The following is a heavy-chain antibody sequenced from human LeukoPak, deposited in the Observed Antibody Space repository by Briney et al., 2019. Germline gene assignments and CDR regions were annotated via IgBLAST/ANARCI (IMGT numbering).Heavy chain of an antibody. CDR3: ATRAGYCSGGSCPANWFDP. D-gene: IGHD2-15*01. V-gene: IGHV5-51*01. CDR1: GYRFTSYW. J-gene: IGHJ5*02. Sequence: GESLKISCKGSGYRFTSYWVGWVRQMPGKGLEWMGIIYCGDSDIRYSPSFQGQVTISVDRSISTAYLQWSSLKASDTAIYYCATRAGYCSGGSCPANWFDPWGQGTLVTVSS. CDR2: IYCGDSDI.